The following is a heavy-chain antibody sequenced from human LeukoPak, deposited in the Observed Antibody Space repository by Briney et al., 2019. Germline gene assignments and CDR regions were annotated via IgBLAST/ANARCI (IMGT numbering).Heavy chain of an antibody. D-gene: IGHD3-22*01. V-gene: IGHV3-21*01. CDR3: AKDAPAFYDSSGFPVDY. CDR1: GFTFSSYS. Sequence: GGSLRLSCAASGFTFSSYSMNWVRQAPGKGLEWVSYISSSSSDIYYVDSVKGRFTISRDNSKNTLYLQMNNLRAEDTAVDYCAKDAPAFYDSSGFPVDYWGQGTLVTVSS. J-gene: IGHJ4*02. CDR2: ISSSSSDI.